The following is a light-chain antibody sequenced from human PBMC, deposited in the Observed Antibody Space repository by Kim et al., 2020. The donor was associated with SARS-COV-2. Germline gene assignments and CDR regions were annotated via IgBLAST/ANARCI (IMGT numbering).Light chain of an antibody. CDR2: GKN. Sequence: SSELTQDPAVSVALGQTVRITCQGDSLRDYSASWYQQKPGQVPVLVIYGKNTRPSGIPDRFSGSSSGNTASLTVTGAQAEDEADYYCNSRDSSGNHLVFGGGTQLTVL. J-gene: IGLJ3*02. CDR3: NSRDSSGNHLV. CDR1: SLRDYS. V-gene: IGLV3-19*01.